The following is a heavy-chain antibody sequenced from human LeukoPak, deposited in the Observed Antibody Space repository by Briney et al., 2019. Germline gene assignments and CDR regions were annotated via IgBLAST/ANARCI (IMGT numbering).Heavy chain of an antibody. D-gene: IGHD4-17*01. J-gene: IGHJ4*02. CDR3: ARVKFAGDYPLDY. V-gene: IGHV3-74*01. CDR1: GFTFSSYW. Sequence: GGSLRLSCAASGFTFSSYWMHWVRQAPGKGLVWVSRINSDESSTNYADSVKGRFTISRDNAKNMLYLQMNSLRAEDTAVYYCARVKFAGDYPLDYRGQGTLVTVSS. CDR2: INSDESST.